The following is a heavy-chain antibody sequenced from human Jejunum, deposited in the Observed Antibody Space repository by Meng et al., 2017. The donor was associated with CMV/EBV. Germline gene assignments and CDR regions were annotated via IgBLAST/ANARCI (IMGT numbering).Heavy chain of an antibody. D-gene: IGHD5-12*01. CDR3: ARDNSGWYLDY. CDR2: MYYSGST. J-gene: IGHJ4*02. V-gene: IGHV4-39*07. CDR1: GGSISSHSSY. Sequence: VSGGSISSHSSYWGWIRQSPGKGLEWIGTMYYSGSTQYNPSLKSRVTISVDTSKNQFSLNLSSVTAADTAVYYCARDNSGWYLDYWGQGALVTVSS.